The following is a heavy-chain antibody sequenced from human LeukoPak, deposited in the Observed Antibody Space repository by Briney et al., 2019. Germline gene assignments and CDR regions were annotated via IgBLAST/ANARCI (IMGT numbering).Heavy chain of an antibody. J-gene: IGHJ5*02. D-gene: IGHD6-6*01. CDR1: GFTFSSYW. CDR2: ISYDGSNK. V-gene: IGHV3-30*03. CDR3: ARNEYSSSPGDIAPTSNWFDP. Sequence: GGSLRLSCAASGFTFSSYWMHWVRQAPGKGLEWVAVISYDGSNKYYADSVKGRFTISRDNSKNTLYLQMNSLRAEDTAVYYCARNEYSSSPGDIAPTSNWFDPWGQGTLVTVSS.